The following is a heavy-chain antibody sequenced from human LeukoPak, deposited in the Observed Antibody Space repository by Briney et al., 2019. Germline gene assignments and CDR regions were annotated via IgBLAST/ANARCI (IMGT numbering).Heavy chain of an antibody. V-gene: IGHV3-74*01. CDR3: ARETSVPGWIFGDYVVGTIDY. J-gene: IGHJ4*02. CDR1: GFTFSSYW. Sequence: GGSLRLSCAASGFTFSSYWMHWVRQAPGKGLVWVSRINSDGSSTSYADSVKGRFTISRDNAKNSLYLQMNSLRAEDTAVYYCARETSVPGWIFGDYVVGTIDYWGQGTLVTVSS. D-gene: IGHD4-17*01. CDR2: INSDGSST.